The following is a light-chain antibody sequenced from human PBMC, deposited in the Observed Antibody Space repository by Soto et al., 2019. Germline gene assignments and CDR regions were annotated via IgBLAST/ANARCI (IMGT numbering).Light chain of an antibody. J-gene: IGKJ1*01. Sequence: EIQMTQSPSSLSVSPGDRATLSCRASQSVSSNLAWYQQKPGKAPRLLIYGASTRATGVPARFSGSGSGTEFTLTISSLQSEDFAVYYCQQYNSWPRTFGQGTKVEIK. V-gene: IGKV3D-15*01. CDR1: QSVSSN. CDR2: GAS. CDR3: QQYNSWPRT.